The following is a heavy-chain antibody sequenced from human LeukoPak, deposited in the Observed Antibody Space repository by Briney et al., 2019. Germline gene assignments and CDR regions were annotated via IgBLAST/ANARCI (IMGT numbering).Heavy chain of an antibody. Sequence: GASVKVSCKASGYTFTSYYMHWVRQAPGKGLEWMGLINPSGGNTNYAQKFQGRVTMTRDTSTSTVYMELSSLRSEDTAWYYCARDSLGTSTADYWGQGTLVTVSS. V-gene: IGHV1-46*01. D-gene: IGHD6-6*01. CDR3: ARDSLGTSTADY. CDR2: INPSGGNT. CDR1: GYTFTSYY. J-gene: IGHJ4*02.